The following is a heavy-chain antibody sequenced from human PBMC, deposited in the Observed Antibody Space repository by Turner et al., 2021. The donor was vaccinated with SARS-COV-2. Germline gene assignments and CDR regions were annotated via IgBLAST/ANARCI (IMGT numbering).Heavy chain of an antibody. D-gene: IGHD6-13*01. CDR1: GFTFNSYG. Sequence: EVQVLESGGGLVQPGGSLRLSCVTSGFTFNSYGMSWVRQAPGKGLELVLSISGSGGSTFYPDSVKCRFIISRDNSKNTLYLEMNSLRAEDTAIYYCAKKSSSWLYFDYWGQGTLVTVSS. J-gene: IGHJ4*02. V-gene: IGHV3-23*01. CDR3: AKKSSSWLYFDY. CDR2: ISGSGGST.